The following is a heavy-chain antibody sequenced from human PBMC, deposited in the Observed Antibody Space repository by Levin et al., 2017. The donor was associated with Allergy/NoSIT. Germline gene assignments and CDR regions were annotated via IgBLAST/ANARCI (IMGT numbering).Heavy chain of an antibody. V-gene: IGHV3-30*18. CDR3: AKDGPGRLNGMDV. D-gene: IGHD1-14*01. CDR2: ISYDGSNK. Sequence: PGGSLRLSCAASGFTFSSYGMHWVRQAPGKGLEWVAVISYDGSNKYYADSVKGRFTISRDNSKNTLYLQMNSLRAEDTAVDYCAKDGPGRLNGMDVWGQGTTVTVSS. CDR1: GFTFSSYG. J-gene: IGHJ6*02.